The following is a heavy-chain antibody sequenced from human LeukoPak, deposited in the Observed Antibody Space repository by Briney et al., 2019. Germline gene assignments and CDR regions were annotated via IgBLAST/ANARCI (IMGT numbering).Heavy chain of an antibody. J-gene: IGHJ3*02. CDR3: ARGDFTDYGDYVDAFDI. CDR1: GFTFNNYW. V-gene: IGHV3-7*01. CDR2: IKQDGSAK. Sequence: GGSLRLSCAASGFTFNNYWMSWVRQVPGKGLQWVANIKQDGSAKFYVDSVKGRFTISRDNTKNSLYLRMNSLRVEDTAVYYCARGDFTDYGDYVDAFDIWGQGTMVTVSS. D-gene: IGHD4-17*01.